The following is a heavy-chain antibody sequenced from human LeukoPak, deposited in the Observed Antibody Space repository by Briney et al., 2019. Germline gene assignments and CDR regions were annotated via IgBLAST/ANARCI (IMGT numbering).Heavy chain of an antibody. J-gene: IGHJ4*02. CDR2: IHYSGST. CDR1: GGSISSYY. CDR3: AAWGIAAAGLDY. Sequence: SETLSLTCTVSGGSISSYYWSWIRQPPGKGLEWIGYIHYSGSTNYNPSLKSRVTISVDTSKNQFSLKLSSVTAADTAVYYCAAWGIAAAGLDYWGQGTLVTVSS. D-gene: IGHD6-13*01. V-gene: IGHV4-59*01.